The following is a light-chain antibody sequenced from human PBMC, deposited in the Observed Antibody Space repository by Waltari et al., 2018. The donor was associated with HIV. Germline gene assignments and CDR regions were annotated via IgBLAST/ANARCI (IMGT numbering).Light chain of an antibody. CDR1: SRDVGSYNL. Sequence: QSALTQPASVSGSPGQSITISCTGTSRDVGSYNLVSWYQQFSGQVPTIIIYGVSERPSGVSSRFAASKSGNTASLTISGLQVEDEADYYCCSYVGLNAYVFGTGTRVSVL. J-gene: IGLJ1*01. V-gene: IGLV2-23*02. CDR2: GVS. CDR3: CSYVGLNAYV.